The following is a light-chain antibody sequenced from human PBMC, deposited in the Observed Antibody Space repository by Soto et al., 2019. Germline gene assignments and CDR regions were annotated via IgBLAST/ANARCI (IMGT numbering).Light chain of an antibody. Sequence: QSAVTQPRSVSGSPGQSVTISCTGTSSDVGGYNYVSWYQQHPGKAPKLMIYDVSKRPSGVPDRFSGSKSGNTASLTISGLQAEDEADYYCCSYAGSYPGYVFGTGTKVTVL. J-gene: IGLJ1*01. CDR2: DVS. CDR1: SSDVGGYNY. CDR3: CSYAGSYPGYV. V-gene: IGLV2-11*01.